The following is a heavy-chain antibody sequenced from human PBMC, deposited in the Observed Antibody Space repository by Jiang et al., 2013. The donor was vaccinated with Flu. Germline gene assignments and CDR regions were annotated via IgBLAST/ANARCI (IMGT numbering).Heavy chain of an antibody. D-gene: IGHD6-19*01. CDR2: IIPVFGTT. CDR3: ARPTQWLAPYYYYGMDV. CDR1: GGTFSSYS. V-gene: IGHV1-69*01. J-gene: IGHJ6*02. Sequence: SGAEVKKPGSSVKVSCKASGGTFSSYSLTWVRQAPGQGLEWMGGIIPVFGTTNYAQKFQGRLTITADESTSTAYMELSRLRSEDTALYYCARPTQWLAPYYYYGMDVWGQGTTVTVSS.